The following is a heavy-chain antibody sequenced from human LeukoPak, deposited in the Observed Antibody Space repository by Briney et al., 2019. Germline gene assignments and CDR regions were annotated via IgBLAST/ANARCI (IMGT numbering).Heavy chain of an antibody. CDR1: GGSVSSSSYY. J-gene: IGHJ4*02. D-gene: IGHD2-2*01. Sequence: SETLSLTCTVSGGSVSSSSYYWGWIRQPPGEGLEWIGSIYYSGSTYYNPSLKSRVTISVDTSKNQFSLKLNSVTAADTAVYYCARVKRKYQLLKPLHETPSHYFDYWGQGTLVTVSS. V-gene: IGHV4-39*07. CDR2: IYYSGST. CDR3: ARVKRKYQLLKPLHETPSHYFDY.